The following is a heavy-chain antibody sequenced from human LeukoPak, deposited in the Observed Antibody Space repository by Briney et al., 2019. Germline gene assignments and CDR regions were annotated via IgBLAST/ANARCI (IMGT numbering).Heavy chain of an antibody. CDR1: GGTFSSYA. V-gene: IGHV1-69*13. CDR2: IIPIFGTA. D-gene: IGHD6-6*01. CDR3: ARDEYSSSYFDY. J-gene: IGHJ4*02. Sequence: ASVKVSCKASGGTFSSYAISWVRQAPGQGLEWMGGIIPIFGTANYAQKFQGRVTITADESTSTAYMELSSLRSEDTAVYYCARDEYSSSYFDYWGQGTLVTVSS.